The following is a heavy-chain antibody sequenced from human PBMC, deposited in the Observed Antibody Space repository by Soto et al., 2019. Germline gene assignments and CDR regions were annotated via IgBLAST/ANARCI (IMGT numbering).Heavy chain of an antibody. CDR3: VTTYSSGYGNWFDP. CDR2: ISYDGSNK. J-gene: IGHJ5*02. Sequence: GGSLRLSCAASGFTFSSYGMHWVRQAPGKGLEWVAVISYDGSNKYYADSVKGRFTISRDNSKNTLYLQMNSLRAEDTAVYYCVTTYSSGYGNWFDPWGQGTLVTVSS. V-gene: IGHV3-30*03. D-gene: IGHD6-19*01. CDR1: GFTFSSYG.